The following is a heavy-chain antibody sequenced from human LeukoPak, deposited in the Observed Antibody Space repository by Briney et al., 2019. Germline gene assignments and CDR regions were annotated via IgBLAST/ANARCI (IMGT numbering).Heavy chain of an antibody. CDR2: MNPNSGNT. Sequence: ASVKVSCKASGYTFTSYDINWVRQATGQGLEWMGWMNPNSGNTGYAQKFQGRVTITRNTSISTAYMELSSLRSEDAAVYYCALRLTYDAFDIWGQGTMVTVSS. J-gene: IGHJ3*02. V-gene: IGHV1-8*03. CDR3: ALRLTYDAFDI. CDR1: GYTFTSYD.